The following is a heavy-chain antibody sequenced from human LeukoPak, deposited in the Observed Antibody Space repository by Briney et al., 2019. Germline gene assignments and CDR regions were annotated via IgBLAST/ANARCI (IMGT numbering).Heavy chain of an antibody. D-gene: IGHD3-3*01. CDR3: AIARTTTSLITIFGVVTYYYYYMDV. Sequence: GASVKVSCKASGYTFTSYDINWVRQATGQGLEWMGWMNPNSGNTGYAQKFQGRVTMTRNTPISTAYMELSSLRSEDTAVYYCAIARTTTSLITIFGVVTYYYYYMDVWGKGTTVTVSS. CDR1: GYTFTSYD. J-gene: IGHJ6*03. CDR2: MNPNSGNT. V-gene: IGHV1-8*01.